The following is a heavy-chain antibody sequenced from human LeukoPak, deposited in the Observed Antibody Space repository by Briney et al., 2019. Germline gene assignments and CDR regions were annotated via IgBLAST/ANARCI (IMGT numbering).Heavy chain of an antibody. CDR3: ATPRIAAALDY. Sequence: SETLSLTCAVYGGSFSGYYWSWIRQPPGKGLEWIGEINHSGSTNYNPSLKSRVTISVDTSKNQFSLKLSSVTAADTAVYYCATPRIAAALDYWGQGTLVTVSS. J-gene: IGHJ4*02. CDR1: GGSFSGYY. V-gene: IGHV4-34*01. D-gene: IGHD6-13*01. CDR2: INHSGST.